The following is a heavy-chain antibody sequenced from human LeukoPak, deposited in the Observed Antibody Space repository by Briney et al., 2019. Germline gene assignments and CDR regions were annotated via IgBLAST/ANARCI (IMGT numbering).Heavy chain of an antibody. J-gene: IGHJ4*02. CDR2: ISSSSSYI. CDR1: GFTFSSYS. V-gene: IGHV3-21*01. D-gene: IGHD3-9*01. Sequence: GGSLRLSCAASGFTFSSYSMNWVRQAPGKGLEWVSSISSSSSYIYYADSVKGRFTISRDNAKNSLYLQMNSLRAEDTAVYYCARHLDILTGFDYWGQGTLVTVSS. CDR3: ARHLDILTGFDY.